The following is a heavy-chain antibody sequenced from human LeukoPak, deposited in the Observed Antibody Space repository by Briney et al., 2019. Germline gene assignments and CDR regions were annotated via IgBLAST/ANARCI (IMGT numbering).Heavy chain of an antibody. CDR1: GFTFSSYG. Sequence: GGCLRLSCAASGFTFSSYGMHCVSQAPGKGLEWVAVIWYDGSNKNYADSVKGRFTISRDNSKNTLYLQMSRLRAEDTAVYYCAKDPSSQPKNNFDYWGQGPLVTVSS. CDR2: IWYDGSNK. J-gene: IGHJ4*02. CDR3: AKDPSSQPKNNFDY. D-gene: IGHD6-13*01. V-gene: IGHV3-33*06.